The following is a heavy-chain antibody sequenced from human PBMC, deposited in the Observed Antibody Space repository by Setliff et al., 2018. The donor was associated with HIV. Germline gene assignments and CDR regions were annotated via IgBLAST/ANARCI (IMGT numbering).Heavy chain of an antibody. CDR2: IYWDADK. CDR1: GFSLSTNGVG. V-gene: IGHV2-5*02. CDR3: AHNHLAVAGSHYFDY. Sequence: SGPTLVNPTPTLTLTCTFSGFSLSTNGVGVGWIRQPPGKALEWLALIYWDADKRYSPSLKNRLTITKDTSKNQALLTMTNMDPLDTATYYCAHNHLAVAGSHYFDYWGQGTLVTVSS. D-gene: IGHD6-19*01. J-gene: IGHJ4*02.